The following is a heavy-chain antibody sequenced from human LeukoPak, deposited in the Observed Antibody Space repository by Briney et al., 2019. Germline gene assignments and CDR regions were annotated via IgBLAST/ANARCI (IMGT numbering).Heavy chain of an antibody. D-gene: IGHD2-2*02. V-gene: IGHV4-34*01. CDR2: ISHSGST. CDR3: ARGRSLGYCSSTSCYRRAFDI. J-gene: IGHJ3*02. CDR1: GGSISSYY. Sequence: SETLSLTCTVSGGSISSYYWSWIRQPPGKGPEWIGEISHSGSTNYNPSLKSRVTISVDTSKNQFSLKLSSVTAADTAVYYCARGRSLGYCSSTSCYRRAFDIWGQGTMVTVSS.